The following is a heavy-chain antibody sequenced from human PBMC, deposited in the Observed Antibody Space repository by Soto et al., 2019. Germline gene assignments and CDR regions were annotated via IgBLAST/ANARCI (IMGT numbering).Heavy chain of an antibody. CDR2: ISSSSSYI. J-gene: IGHJ6*02. CDR1: GFTFSSYS. Sequence: GALRLSCAASGFTFSSYSMNWVRQAPGKGLEWVSSISSSSSYIYYADSVKGRFTISRDNAKNSLYLQMNSLRAEDTAVYYCARGSHCGGDCYSGYYYYGMDVWGQGTTVTVSS. D-gene: IGHD2-21*02. V-gene: IGHV3-21*04. CDR3: ARGSHCGGDCYSGYYYYGMDV.